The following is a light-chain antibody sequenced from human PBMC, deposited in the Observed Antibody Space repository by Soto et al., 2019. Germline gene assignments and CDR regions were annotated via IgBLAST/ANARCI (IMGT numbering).Light chain of an antibody. Sequence: DIQVTQSPSSLSASVGDRVTITCRASQSVSNNLNWYQQKPGKAPNLLIYNKFKLQNGVSSRFRGSGSETDFTLTISNLQREDLATYYCQQSYGDRTFGQGTKVEIK. CDR1: QSVSNN. CDR2: NKF. V-gene: IGKV1-39*01. J-gene: IGKJ1*01. CDR3: QQSYGDRT.